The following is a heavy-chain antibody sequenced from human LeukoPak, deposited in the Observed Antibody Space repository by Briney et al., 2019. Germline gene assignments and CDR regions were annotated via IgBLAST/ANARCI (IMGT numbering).Heavy chain of an antibody. Sequence: ASVKVSCKASGYTFTSYGISWVRQAPGQGLEWMGVISAYNGNTNYAQKLQGRVTMTTDTSTSTAYMELRSLRSDDTAVYYCARMGERSGPYYYYYYGMDVWGQGTTVTVSS. D-gene: IGHD3-16*01. CDR3: ARMGERSGPYYYYYYGMDV. CDR1: GYTFTSYG. V-gene: IGHV1-18*01. J-gene: IGHJ6*02. CDR2: ISAYNGNT.